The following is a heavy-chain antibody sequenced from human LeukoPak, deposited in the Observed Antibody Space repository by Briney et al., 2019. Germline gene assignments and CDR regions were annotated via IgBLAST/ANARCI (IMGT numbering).Heavy chain of an antibody. CDR2: ISGSGGST. CDR3: AKDSSYYDSSGFDY. V-gene: IGHV3-23*01. D-gene: IGHD3-22*01. CDR1: GFTFSSYA. J-gene: IGHJ4*02. Sequence: PGGSLRLSCAASGFTFSSYAMSWVRQAPGKGLEWVSAISGSGGSTYYADSVKGRFTISRDNPKNTLYLQMNSLRAEDTAVYYCAKDSSYYDSSGFDYWGQGTLVTVSS.